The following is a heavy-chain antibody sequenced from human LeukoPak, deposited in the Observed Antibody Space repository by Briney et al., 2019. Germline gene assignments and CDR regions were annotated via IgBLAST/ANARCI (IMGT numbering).Heavy chain of an antibody. CDR2: IIPIFDTA. CDR3: AGRNDYSNYGVWYY. Sequence: GASVKVSCKASGGTFSSYAISWVRQAPGQGLEWMGGIIPIFDTANYAQKFQGRVTITTDESTSTAYMELSSLRSEDTAVYYCAGRNDYSNYGVWYYWGQGTLVTVSS. CDR1: GGTFSSYA. D-gene: IGHD4-11*01. J-gene: IGHJ4*02. V-gene: IGHV1-69*05.